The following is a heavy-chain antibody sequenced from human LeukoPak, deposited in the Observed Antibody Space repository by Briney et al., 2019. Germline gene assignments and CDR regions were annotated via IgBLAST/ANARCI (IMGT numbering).Heavy chain of an antibody. Sequence: PGGSLRLSCAASGFTFSSYMMNWVRQAPGKGLEWVSSINSGSTYTHYTESVKGRFTVSRDNAKNSLCLQMNSLRAEDTAIYYCARSLTTLTYEGYWGQGTLVTVSS. V-gene: IGHV3-21*01. CDR2: INSGSTYT. D-gene: IGHD1-1*01. CDR1: GFTFSSYM. CDR3: ARSLTTLTYEGY. J-gene: IGHJ4*02.